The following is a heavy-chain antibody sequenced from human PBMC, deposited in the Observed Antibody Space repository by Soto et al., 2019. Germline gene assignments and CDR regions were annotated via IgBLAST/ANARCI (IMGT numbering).Heavy chain of an antibody. J-gene: IGHJ4*02. CDR1: GYTFTSYG. Sequence: QVHLVQSGAEVKKPGASVKVSCKASGYTFTSYGITWVRQAPGQGLEWMGWISAHNGNTAYEQKLQGRVIVTRATSTSTAYMELRSLISDAPAVYYCARGRYGDYWGQGDLVTVSS. CDR3: ARGRYGDY. CDR2: ISAHNGNT. V-gene: IGHV1-18*01. D-gene: IGHD1-1*01.